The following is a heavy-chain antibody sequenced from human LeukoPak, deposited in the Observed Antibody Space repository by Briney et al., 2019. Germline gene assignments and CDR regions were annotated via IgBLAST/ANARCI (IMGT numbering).Heavy chain of an antibody. CDR3: ARVHGGFYYMDV. D-gene: IGHD2-15*01. Sequence: GGSLRLSCAASGFTFSSYSMNWVRQAPGKGPEWVSSITSGSTYIYYADSVKGRFTISRDNAKNSLYLQMNSLRAEDTALNYCARVHGGFYYMDVWGKGTTVTVSS. CDR1: GFTFSSYS. J-gene: IGHJ6*03. V-gene: IGHV3-21*01. CDR2: ITSGSTYI.